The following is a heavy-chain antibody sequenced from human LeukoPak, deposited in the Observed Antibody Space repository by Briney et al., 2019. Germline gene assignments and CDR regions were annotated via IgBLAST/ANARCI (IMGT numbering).Heavy chain of an antibody. CDR3: ARHVSSGGMFGAFDI. D-gene: IGHD3-16*01. CDR1: GGSISSYY. Sequence: SETLSLTCTVSGGSISSYYWSRIRQPPGKGLEWIGYIYTSGSTNYNPSLKSRVTISVDTSKNQFSLKLSSVTAADTAVYYCARHVSSGGMFGAFDIWGQGTMVTVSS. CDR2: IYTSGST. V-gene: IGHV4-4*09. J-gene: IGHJ3*02.